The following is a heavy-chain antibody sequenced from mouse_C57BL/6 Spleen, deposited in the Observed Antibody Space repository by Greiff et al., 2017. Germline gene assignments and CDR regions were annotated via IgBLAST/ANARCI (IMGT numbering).Heavy chain of an antibody. Sequence: EVKLMESGGGLVKPGGSLKLSCAASGFTFSSYAMSWVRQTPEKRLEWVATISDGGSYTYYPDNVKGRFTISRDNAKNNLYLQMSHLKSEDTAMYYCAREVNYLYAMDYWGQGTSVTVSS. V-gene: IGHV5-4*01. CDR2: ISDGGSYT. J-gene: IGHJ4*01. D-gene: IGHD5-5*01. CDR3: AREVNYLYAMDY. CDR1: GFTFSSYA.